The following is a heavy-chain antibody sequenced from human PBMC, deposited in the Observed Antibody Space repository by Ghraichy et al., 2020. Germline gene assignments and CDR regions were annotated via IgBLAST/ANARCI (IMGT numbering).Heavy chain of an antibody. D-gene: IGHD1-1*01. Sequence: GESLNISCAASGFTFSSYAMSWVRQAPGKGLEWVSVISGSSGDTYYADSVKGRFTISRDDSKNTVYLQMNSLRVEDTAVYYCAKNSGWGWKYSFDYWGQGTLVAVSS. CDR3: AKNSGWGWKYSFDY. CDR1: GFTFSSYA. J-gene: IGHJ4*01. V-gene: IGHV3-23*01. CDR2: ISGSSGDT.